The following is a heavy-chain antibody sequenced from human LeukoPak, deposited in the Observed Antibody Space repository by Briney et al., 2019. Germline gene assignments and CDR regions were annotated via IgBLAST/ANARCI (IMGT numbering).Heavy chain of an antibody. V-gene: IGHV4-38-2*01. CDR1: GFSVSSGYY. D-gene: IGHD6-19*01. J-gene: IGHJ3*02. Sequence: PSGTLSLTCAVSGFSVSSGYYWGWNRQPPGKGLEWIGTINHSGSTFYNPSLKSRVTTSVDTSKNQFSLRLSSVTAAETAVYYCARRMAGATTDAFDIWGQGTMVTVSS. CDR3: ARRMAGATTDAFDI. CDR2: INHSGST.